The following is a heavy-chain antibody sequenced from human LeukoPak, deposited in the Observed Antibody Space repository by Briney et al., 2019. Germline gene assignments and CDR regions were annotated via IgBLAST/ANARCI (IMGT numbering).Heavy chain of an antibody. V-gene: IGHV3-23*01. CDR1: GYTFGGSA. D-gene: IGHD6-19*01. J-gene: IGHJ4*02. Sequence: GGSLRLSCEASGYTFGGSAMSWVRQAPGKGLEWISDISGAGRETYYADSVKGRFTISRDNSKNTLYPQLNSLGAEDTAVYFCAKIDSPRVGWRAPFDYWGQGTLVTVSS. CDR3: AKIDSPRVGWRAPFDY. CDR2: ISGAGRET.